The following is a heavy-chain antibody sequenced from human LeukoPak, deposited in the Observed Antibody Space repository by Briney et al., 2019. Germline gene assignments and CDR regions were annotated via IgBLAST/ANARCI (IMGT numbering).Heavy chain of an antibody. D-gene: IGHD2-2*01. V-gene: IGHV1-2*02. Sequence: ASVKVSCKASGYTFTGYYKHWVRQAPGQGLEWMGWINPNSGGTNYAQKFQGRVTMTRDTSISTAYMELSRLRSDDTAVYYCARSFDCSSTSCFPDYWGQGTLVTVSS. J-gene: IGHJ4*02. CDR3: ARSFDCSSTSCFPDY. CDR2: INPNSGGT. CDR1: GYTFTGYY.